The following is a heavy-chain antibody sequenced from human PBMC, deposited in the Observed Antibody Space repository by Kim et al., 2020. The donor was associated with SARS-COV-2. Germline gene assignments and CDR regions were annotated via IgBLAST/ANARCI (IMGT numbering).Heavy chain of an antibody. CDR3: ARGVIAARPRGFDY. Sequence: AQKFQGRVTMTRDTSTSTVYMELSSLRSEDTAVYYCARGVIAARPRGFDYWGQGTLVTVSS. D-gene: IGHD6-6*01. J-gene: IGHJ4*02. V-gene: IGHV1-46*01.